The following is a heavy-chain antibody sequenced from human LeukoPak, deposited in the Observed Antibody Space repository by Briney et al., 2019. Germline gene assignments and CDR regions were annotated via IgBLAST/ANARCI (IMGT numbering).Heavy chain of an antibody. D-gene: IGHD6-13*01. CDR3: ARGRGARSSRWYNWFDP. J-gene: IGHJ5*02. CDR1: GGSFSAYY. V-gene: IGHV4-34*01. Sequence: SETLSLTCAVYGGSFSAYYWGWIRQPPGKGLEWIGEINHSGSTNYNPSLKSRVTISIGTSKNQFSLEMSSVTAADTAVYYCARGRGARSSRWYNWFDPWGQGTLVTASS. CDR2: INHSGST.